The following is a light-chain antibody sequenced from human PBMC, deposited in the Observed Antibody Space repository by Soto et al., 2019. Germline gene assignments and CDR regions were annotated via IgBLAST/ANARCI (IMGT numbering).Light chain of an antibody. CDR3: QQYDNWPPFT. CDR1: QRISDY. J-gene: IGKJ5*01. V-gene: IGKV3-15*01. CDR2: GAS. Sequence: EIVMTQSPATLSVSPGERVTLSCRASQRISDYLAWSQQKPGQPTRLLIYGASVRATGVPARFRGSGSGTEFTLTITSLQSEDFAVYYCQQYDNWPPFTFGQGTRLE.